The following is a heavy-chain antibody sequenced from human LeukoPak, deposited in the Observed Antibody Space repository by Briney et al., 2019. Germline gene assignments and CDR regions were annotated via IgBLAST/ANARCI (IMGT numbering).Heavy chain of an antibody. J-gene: IGHJ6*02. CDR2: IYYSGST. CDR3: ARSSITKYGMDV. Sequence: SQTLSLTCTVSGGSISSGDYCWSWIRQPPGKGLEWIGYIYYSGSTNYNPSLKSRVTISVDTSKNQFSLKLSSVTAADTAVYYCARSSITKYGMDVWGQGTTVTVSS. CDR1: GGSISSGDYC. D-gene: IGHD5/OR15-5a*01. V-gene: IGHV4-61*08.